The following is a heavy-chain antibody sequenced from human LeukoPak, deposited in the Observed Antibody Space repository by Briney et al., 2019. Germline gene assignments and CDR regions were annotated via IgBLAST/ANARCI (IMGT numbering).Heavy chain of an antibody. V-gene: IGHV4-30-4*01. CDR1: GYSISGYY. CDR2: IYYSGST. Sequence: SETLSLTCTVAGYSISGYYWSWIRQPPGKGLEWIGYIYYSGSTYYNPSLKSRVTISVDTSKNQFSLKLSSVTAADTAVYYCAREVSNSSGYYYYFDYWGQGTLVTVSS. CDR3: AREVSNSSGYYYYFDY. D-gene: IGHD3-22*01. J-gene: IGHJ4*02.